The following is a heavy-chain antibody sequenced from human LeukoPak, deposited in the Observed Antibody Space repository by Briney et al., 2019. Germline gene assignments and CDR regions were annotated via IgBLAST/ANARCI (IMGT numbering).Heavy chain of an antibody. Sequence: GGSLRLSCAASGFTFSSYAMSWVRQAPGEGLEWVSAISGSGGSTYYADSVKGRFTISRDNSTNTLYLQMTSLRAEDTAVYYGAKDYPDILTGYSLRIDYYYYYGMDVWGQGTTVTVSS. J-gene: IGHJ6*01. CDR2: ISGSGGST. CDR3: AKDYPDILTGYSLRIDYYYYYGMDV. V-gene: IGHV3-23*01. D-gene: IGHD3-9*01. CDR1: GFTFSSYA.